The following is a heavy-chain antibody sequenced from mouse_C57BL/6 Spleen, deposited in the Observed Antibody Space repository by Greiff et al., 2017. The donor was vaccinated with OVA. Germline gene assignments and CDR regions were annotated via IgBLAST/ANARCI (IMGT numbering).Heavy chain of an antibody. J-gene: IGHJ1*03. CDR1: GFTFSDYY. Sequence: EVHLVESGGGLVQPGGSLKLSCAASGFTFSDYYMYWVRQTPEKRLEWVAYISNGGGSTYYPDTVKGRFTISRDNAKNTLYLQMSRLKSEDTAMYYCARHPYITTVVENWYFDVWGTGTTVTVSS. CDR2: ISNGGGST. D-gene: IGHD1-1*01. V-gene: IGHV5-12*01. CDR3: ARHPYITTVVENWYFDV.